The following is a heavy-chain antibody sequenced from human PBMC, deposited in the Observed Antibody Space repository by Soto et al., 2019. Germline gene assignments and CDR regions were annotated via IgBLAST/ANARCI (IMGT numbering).Heavy chain of an antibody. D-gene: IGHD6-6*01. V-gene: IGHV1-69*12. J-gene: IGHJ6*02. CDR1: GGTFSSYA. CDR3: ARGSSSSYYYYCMDV. CDR2: IIPIFGTA. Sequence: QVQLVQSGAEVKKPGSSVKVSCKASGGTFSSYAISWVRQAPGQGLEWMGGIIPIFGTANYAQKFQGRVTSTADDTTSTAYMERSSLRSEDTAVYYCARGSSSSYYYYCMDVWGQGTTVTVSS.